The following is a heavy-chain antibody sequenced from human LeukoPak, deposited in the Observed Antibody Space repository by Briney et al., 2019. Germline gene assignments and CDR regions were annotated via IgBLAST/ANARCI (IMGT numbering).Heavy chain of an antibody. CDR2: VYYTGRT. V-gene: IGHV4-39*07. J-gene: IGHJ4*02. Sequence: SETLSLTCTVSAGSVSNSDFHWGWVRQTPWRGLEWIGSVYYTGRTDYTPSFQSRVTVSVDTSKNQFSLRLRSVTAADTAVYYCARSRSVDGATLWGQGTLVTVSS. CDR3: ARSRSVDGATL. CDR1: AGSVSNSDFH. D-gene: IGHD1-26*01.